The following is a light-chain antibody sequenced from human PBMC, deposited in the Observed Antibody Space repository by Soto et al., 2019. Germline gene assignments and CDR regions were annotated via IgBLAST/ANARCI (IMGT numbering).Light chain of an antibody. CDR2: GAS. V-gene: IGKV3-20*01. CDR1: HSVSSTY. Sequence: IVLTQSPGTLSLSPGETATLSCRASHSVSSTYLAWYQHRPGQSPRLLIYGASSRSSGIPDRFSGSGSGTHSALTISRLEPEDFAVYFCQQYDSSPPTWTFGQGTKVEIK. J-gene: IGKJ1*01. CDR3: QQYDSSPPTWT.